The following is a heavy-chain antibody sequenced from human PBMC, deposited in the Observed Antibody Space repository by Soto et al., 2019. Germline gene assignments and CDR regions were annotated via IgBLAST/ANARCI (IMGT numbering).Heavy chain of an antibody. CDR1: GDSMSSSGYY. D-gene: IGHD6-19*01. J-gene: IGHJ4*02. V-gene: IGHV4-39*01. CDR2: IYYSGST. CDR3: ARRTVNIRTFYSGLKTHCFDY. Sequence: SETLSLTCAVSGDSMSSSGYYWGWIRQPPGKGLEWIGSIYYSGSTYYNPSLQSRVAISVDTSKNQFSLKLKSVTAADTAIYYCARRTVNIRTFYSGLKTHCFDYWGQGAPVTVSS.